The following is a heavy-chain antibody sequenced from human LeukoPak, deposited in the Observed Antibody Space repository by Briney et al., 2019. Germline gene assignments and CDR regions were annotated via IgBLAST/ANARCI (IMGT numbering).Heavy chain of an antibody. CDR2: ISYDGSNK. V-gene: IGHV3-30-3*01. D-gene: IGHD6-13*01. J-gene: IGHJ5*02. Sequence: PVGCLRLSCAASGFSFSSYAMHWVRQAPGKGLGWVAVISYDGSNKYYDDSVKGRFTILRDNTKNSLYLQMNSLGVEDTAVYYCARGVDSSSGYWWFDPWGQVTLVTFSS. CDR3: ARGVDSSSGYWWFDP. CDR1: GFSFSSYA.